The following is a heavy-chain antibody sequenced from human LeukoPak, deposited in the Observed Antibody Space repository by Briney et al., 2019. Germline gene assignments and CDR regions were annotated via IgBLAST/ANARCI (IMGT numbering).Heavy chain of an antibody. CDR3: ARDGGYSYGYDFDY. V-gene: IGHV1-2*06. D-gene: IGHD5-18*01. Sequence: ASVKVSCKASGYTFTGYYMHWLRQAPGQGLEWMGRINPNSGGTNYAQKLQGRVTMTRDPSISTAYTELSRLRSDDTAVYYCARDGGYSYGYDFDYWGQGTLVTVSS. J-gene: IGHJ4*02. CDR2: INPNSGGT. CDR1: GYTFTGYY.